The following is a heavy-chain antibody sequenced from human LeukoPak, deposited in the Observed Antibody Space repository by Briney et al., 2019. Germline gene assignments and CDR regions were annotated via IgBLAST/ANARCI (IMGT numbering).Heavy chain of an antibody. D-gene: IGHD2-15*01. Sequence: SETLSLTCTVSGGSISSYYWSWIRQPPGKGLEWIGYIYYSGSTNYNPSLKSRVTISVDTSKNQFSLKLSSVTAADTAVYYCARTMEGYCSGGSCYQYSYYMDVWGKGTTVTVSS. CDR1: GGSISSYY. CDR3: ARTMEGYCSGGSCYQYSYYMDV. V-gene: IGHV4-59*01. J-gene: IGHJ6*03. CDR2: IYYSGST.